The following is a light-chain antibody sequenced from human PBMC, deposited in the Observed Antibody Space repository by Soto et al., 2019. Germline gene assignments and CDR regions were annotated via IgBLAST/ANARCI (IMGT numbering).Light chain of an antibody. J-gene: IGLJ2*01. V-gene: IGLV1-36*01. CDR3: AAWDDSLKGPV. CDR2: YDD. CDR1: SSNIGNNA. Sequence: QSVLTQPPSVSAAPRQRVTISCSGSSSNIGNNAVNWYQQLPGKAPKLLIYYDDLLPSGVSDRFSGSKSGTSASLAISGLQSEDEADYYCAAWDDSLKGPVFGGGTKLTVL.